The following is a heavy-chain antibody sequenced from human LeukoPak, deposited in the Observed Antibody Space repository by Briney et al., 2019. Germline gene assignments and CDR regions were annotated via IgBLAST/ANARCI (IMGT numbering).Heavy chain of an antibody. CDR3: ARFQGYFQH. Sequence: SETLSLTCTVSGASINNNFWTWIRQPPGKGLEWIGYFYYSGSTNYNPSLKSRVTISVDTSKDQFSLKLSSVTAADTAVYYCARFQGYFQHWGQGTLVTVSS. J-gene: IGHJ1*01. V-gene: IGHV4-59*01. CDR2: FYYSGST. CDR1: GASINNNF.